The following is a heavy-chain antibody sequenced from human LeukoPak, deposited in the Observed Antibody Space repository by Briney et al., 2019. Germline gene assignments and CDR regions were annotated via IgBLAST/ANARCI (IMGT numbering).Heavy chain of an antibody. J-gene: IGHJ4*02. D-gene: IGHD6-13*01. CDR3: ARDSLAAAASFDY. CDR2: ISYDGSNK. Sequence: GGSLRLSCAASGFIFSTFAMHWVRQAPGKGLEWVAVISYDGSNKYYADSVKGRFTISRDNAKNSLYLQMNSLRAEDTAVYYCARDSLAAAASFDYWGQGTLVTVSS. CDR1: GFIFSTFA. V-gene: IGHV3-30*12.